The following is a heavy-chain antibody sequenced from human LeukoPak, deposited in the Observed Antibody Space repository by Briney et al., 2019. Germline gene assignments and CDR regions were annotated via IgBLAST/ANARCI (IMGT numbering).Heavy chain of an antibody. CDR1: GGSTSRCGNF. Sequence: PSETLSLTCTVSGGSTSRCGNFWSWIRQHPGKGLEWIGCIYDSGSIYYNPSLKSRITISVDTSENQFSLKLSTVTSADSAVYYDGGDRAYGYYVASFDIWGQGTVVTVSS. CDR2: IYDSGSI. V-gene: IGHV4-31*03. J-gene: IGHJ3*02. D-gene: IGHD4-17*01. CDR3: GGDRAYGYYVASFDI.